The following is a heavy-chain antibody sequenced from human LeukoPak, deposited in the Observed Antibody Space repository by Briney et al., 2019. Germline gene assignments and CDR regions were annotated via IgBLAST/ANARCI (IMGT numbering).Heavy chain of an antibody. CDR3: ATGGNFYYSH. D-gene: IGHD4-11*01. V-gene: IGHV3-33*01. CDR1: GFPFSGYG. CDR2: AYGDGSSQ. Sequence: GGPLRLSCAASGFPFSGYGMHWVRQAPGKGLEWVAVAYGDGSSQYYADSVKGRFSISKDISKNTLSLQMNSLRAEDTAVYSCATGGNFYYSHWGQGTLVTVSS. J-gene: IGHJ1*01.